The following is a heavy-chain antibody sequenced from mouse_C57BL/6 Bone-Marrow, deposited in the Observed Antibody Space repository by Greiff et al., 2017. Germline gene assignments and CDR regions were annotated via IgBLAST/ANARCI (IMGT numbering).Heavy chain of an antibody. Sequence: EVQVVESGGGLVQPGGSMKLSCVASGFTFSNYWMNWVRQSPEKGLEWVAQIRLKSDNYATHYAESVKGRLTISRADSKSSVHLQMNNLRAEDTGIYYCTGRYYDYDWFAYWGEGTLVTVSA. CDR2: IRLKSDNYAT. CDR1: GFTFSNYW. V-gene: IGHV6-3*01. D-gene: IGHD2-4*01. J-gene: IGHJ3*01. CDR3: TGRYYDYDWFAY.